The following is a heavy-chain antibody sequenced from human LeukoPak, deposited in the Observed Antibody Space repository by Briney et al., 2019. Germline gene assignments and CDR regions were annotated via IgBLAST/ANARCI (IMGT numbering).Heavy chain of an antibody. J-gene: IGHJ4*02. D-gene: IGHD3-10*01. CDR2: ISGSGGST. Sequence: QPGGSLRLSCAASGLSFSSYAMSWVRQAPGKGLEWVSTISGSGGSTYYADSVKGRFTISRDNSKNTLYLQMNSLRAEDTAVYYCAKALGGSGSNFDYWGQGTLVTVSS. V-gene: IGHV3-23*01. CDR1: GLSFSSYA. CDR3: AKALGGSGSNFDY.